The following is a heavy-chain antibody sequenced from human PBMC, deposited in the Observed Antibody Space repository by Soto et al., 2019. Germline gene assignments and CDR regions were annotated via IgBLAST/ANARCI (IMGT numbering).Heavy chain of an antibody. CDR2: ISWNSGSI. V-gene: IGHV3-9*01. D-gene: IGHD1-26*01. Sequence: GGSLRLSCAASGFTFDDYAMHWVRQAPGKGLEWVSGISWNSGSIGYADSVKGRFTISRDNARNSLSLLMNSLRAEDTAVYYCARELVGAPDGYYYYAMDVWAPGATVTVSS. CDR1: GFTFDDYA. J-gene: IGHJ6*02. CDR3: ARELVGAPDGYYYYAMDV.